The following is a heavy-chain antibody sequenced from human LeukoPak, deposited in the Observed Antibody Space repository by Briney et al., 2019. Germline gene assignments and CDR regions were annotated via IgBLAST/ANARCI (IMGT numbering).Heavy chain of an antibody. D-gene: IGHD2-21*02. CDR1: GGSISSYY. CDR2: IYYSGST. CDR3: ARAYCGGDCYGRIGYFDL. Sequence: SETLSLTCTVSGGSISSYYWSWIRQPPGKGLEWIGYIYYSGSTNYNPSLKSRVTISVDTSKSQFSLKLSSVTAADTAVYYCARAYCGGDCYGRIGYFDLWGRGTLVTVSS. V-gene: IGHV4-59*01. J-gene: IGHJ2*01.